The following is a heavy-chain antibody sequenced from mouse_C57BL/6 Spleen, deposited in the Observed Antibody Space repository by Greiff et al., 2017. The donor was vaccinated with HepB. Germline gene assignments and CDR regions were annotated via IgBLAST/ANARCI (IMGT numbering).Heavy chain of an antibody. Sequence: QVQLQQSGPELVKPGASVKISCKASGYAFSISWMNWVKQRPGKGLEWIGRIYPGDGDTNYNGKFKGKATLTADKSSSTAYMQLSSLTSEDSAVYFCARKTIVTDYAMDYWGQGTSVTVSS. J-gene: IGHJ4*01. CDR3: ARKTIVTDYAMDY. CDR1: GYAFSISW. D-gene: IGHD2-5*01. V-gene: IGHV1-82*01. CDR2: IYPGDGDT.